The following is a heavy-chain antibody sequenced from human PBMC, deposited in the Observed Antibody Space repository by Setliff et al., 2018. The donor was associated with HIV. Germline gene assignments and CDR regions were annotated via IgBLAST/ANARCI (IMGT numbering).Heavy chain of an antibody. D-gene: IGHD6-19*01. J-gene: IGHJ6*02. CDR3: ARDPSIAVAGAAV. CDR1: GGTFSSYA. Sequence: ASVKVSCKASGGTFSSYAISWVRQAPGQGLEWMGGIIPIFGTTNYAQKFQGRVTITADEWTSTAYMELSSLRSEDTAVYYCARDPSIAVAGAAVWGQGTTGTVS. CDR2: IIPIFGTT. V-gene: IGHV1-69*13.